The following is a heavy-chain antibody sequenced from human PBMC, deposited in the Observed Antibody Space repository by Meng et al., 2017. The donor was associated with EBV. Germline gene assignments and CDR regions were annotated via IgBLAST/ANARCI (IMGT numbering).Heavy chain of an antibody. V-gene: IGHV1-69*01. Sequence: QVQWTHSGAEGKKRGFSVKVSGRTSGGTFRSDAVSCVRQAPGQGLEWMGGLIPMSGAPHYAQKFQDRVTIIADESTSTHSMELNNLRSEDTAMYYCASESGRGFTPDYWGQGTLVTVSS. CDR1: GGTFRSDA. CDR3: ASESGRGFTPDY. D-gene: IGHD3-10*01. CDR2: LIPMSGAP. J-gene: IGHJ4*02.